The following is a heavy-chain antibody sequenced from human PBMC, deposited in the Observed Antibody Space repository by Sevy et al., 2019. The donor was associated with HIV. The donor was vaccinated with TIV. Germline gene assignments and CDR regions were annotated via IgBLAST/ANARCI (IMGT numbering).Heavy chain of an antibody. CDR2: INEGGSTT. CDR1: KFILSDYW. CDR3: ARDLRGPRDY. J-gene: IGHJ4*02. Sequence: GGSLRLSCTASKFILSDYWMHWVRQAPGKGLVWVSNINEGGSTTNYANSVKGRFTISRDNAKNTLYLQMNNLRADDTALYYSARDLRGPRDYWGQGTLVTVSS. V-gene: IGHV3-74*01.